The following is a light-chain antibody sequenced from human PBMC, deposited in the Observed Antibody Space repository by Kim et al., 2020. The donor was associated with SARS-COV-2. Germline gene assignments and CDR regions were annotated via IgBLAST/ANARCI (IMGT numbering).Light chain of an antibody. CDR3: ETWDSNIRV. Sequence: QPVLTQSYSASASLGSSVKLTCTLSSGHSSYIIAWHQQQPGKAPRSLMKLEGSGSYNKGSGVPDRFSGSSSGADRYLTISNLQSEDEADYYCETWDSNIRVFGGGTQLTVL. V-gene: IGLV4-60*03. CDR1: SGHSSYI. J-gene: IGLJ3*02. CDR2: LEGSGSY.